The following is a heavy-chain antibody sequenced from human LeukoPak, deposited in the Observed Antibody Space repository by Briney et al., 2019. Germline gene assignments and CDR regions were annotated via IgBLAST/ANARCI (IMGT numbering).Heavy chain of an antibody. Sequence: PSETLSLTCTVSGDSISGYYFSWIRQPPGKGLEWIGYIYYSGSTNYSPSLKGRVTISVDTSRKQFSLKLSSVTAADTAVYYCARRGVGDAYNHYFDYWGQGTLVTVSS. V-gene: IGHV4-59*08. J-gene: IGHJ4*02. D-gene: IGHD5-24*01. CDR1: GDSISGYY. CDR3: ARRGVGDAYNHYFDY. CDR2: IYYSGST.